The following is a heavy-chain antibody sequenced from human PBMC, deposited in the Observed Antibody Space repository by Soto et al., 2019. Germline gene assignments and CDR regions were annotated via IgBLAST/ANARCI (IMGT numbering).Heavy chain of an antibody. CDR2: IYHSGST. CDR3: ARHIAVSGTRGFDF. CDR1: GGSISTNW. Sequence: QVQLQESGPGLMKPSGTLSLTCAVSGGSISTNWWSWVRQPPGKGLEWIGEIYHSGSTNYNPSLKNRVTMSVDKSQNHLSLNLNSVTAAGTAVYYGARHIAVSGTRGFDFWGQGTLVTVSS. V-gene: IGHV4-4*02. J-gene: IGHJ4*02. D-gene: IGHD6-19*01.